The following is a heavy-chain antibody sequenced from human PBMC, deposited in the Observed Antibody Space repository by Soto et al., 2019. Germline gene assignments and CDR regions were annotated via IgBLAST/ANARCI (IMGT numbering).Heavy chain of an antibody. CDR3: AKDGASGSYPPYYYYGMDV. Sequence: EVQLLESGGGLVQPGGSLRLSCAASGCTFSSYAMSWVRQAPGKGLEWVSTISGSGGNAYYADSVKGRFSISRDNSKNTLHLQMNSLRADDTAVYYCAKDGASGSYPPYYYYGMDVWGQGTTVTVSS. V-gene: IGHV3-23*01. CDR1: GCTFSSYA. D-gene: IGHD1-26*01. CDR2: ISGSGGNA. J-gene: IGHJ6*02.